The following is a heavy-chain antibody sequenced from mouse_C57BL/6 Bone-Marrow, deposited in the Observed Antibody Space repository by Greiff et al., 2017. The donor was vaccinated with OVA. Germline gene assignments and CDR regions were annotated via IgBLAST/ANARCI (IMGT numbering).Heavy chain of an antibody. D-gene: IGHD1-1*01. CDR3: ARAYYGSSWPFAY. CDR2: INPNNGGT. J-gene: IGHJ3*01. V-gene: IGHV1-26*01. Sequence: EVQLQQSGPELVKPGASVKISCKASGYTFTDYYMNWVKQSHGKSLEWIGDINPNNGGTSYNQKFKGKATLTVATSSSTAYMELRSLTSEDSTVNYCARAYYGSSWPFAYWGKGTLVTVSA. CDR1: GYTFTDYY.